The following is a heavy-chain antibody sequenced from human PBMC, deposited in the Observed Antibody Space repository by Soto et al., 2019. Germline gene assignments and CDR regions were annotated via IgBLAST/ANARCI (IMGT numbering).Heavy chain of an antibody. J-gene: IGHJ5*02. CDR2: IIPIFGTA. V-gene: IGHV1-69*13. CDR3: ARKQRGNWFDP. Sequence: SVQVSFKASGGAFGSCASSWVRQAPGQGLEWMGGIIPIFGTANYAQKFQGRVTITADESTSTAYMELSSLRSEDTAVYYCARKQRGNWFDPWGQGNLVTVSS. CDR1: GGAFGSCA. D-gene: IGHD1-1*01.